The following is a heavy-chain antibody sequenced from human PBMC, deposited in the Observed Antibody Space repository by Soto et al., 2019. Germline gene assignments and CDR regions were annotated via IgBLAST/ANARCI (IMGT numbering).Heavy chain of an antibody. CDR3: ASYGPGTYYNGYYLDY. V-gene: IGHV4-34*01. CDR2: IHHSGIT. Sequence: SETLSLTCTVSGGSVNTYYWSWIRQPPGKGLEWIGDIHHSGITNYNPSLKSRVTISIDTSKNQFSLDLRSVTAADTAVYYCASYGPGTYYNGYYLDYWGQGTLVTVSS. CDR1: GGSVNTYY. D-gene: IGHD3-10*01. J-gene: IGHJ4*02.